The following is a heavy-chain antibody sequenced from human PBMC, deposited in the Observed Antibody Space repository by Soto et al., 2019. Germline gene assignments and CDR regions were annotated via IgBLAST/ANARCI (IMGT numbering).Heavy chain of an antibody. CDR3: ARGRSIVVQYYYMDV. CDR1: GGSISSGGYY. D-gene: IGHD2-15*01. CDR2: IYYSGST. V-gene: IGHV4-31*03. J-gene: IGHJ6*03. Sequence: SETLSLTCTVSGGSISSGGYYWSWIRQHPGKGLEWIGYIYYSGSTYYNPSLKSRVTISVGTSKNQFSLKLSSVTAADTAVYYCARGRSIVVQYYYMDVWGKGTTVTVSS.